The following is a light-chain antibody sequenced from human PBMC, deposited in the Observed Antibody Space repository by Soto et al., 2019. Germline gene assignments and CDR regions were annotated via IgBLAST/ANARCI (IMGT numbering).Light chain of an antibody. V-gene: IGKV3-11*01. CDR1: QSLSSN. Sequence: EIVLTQSPGTLSLSPGERATLSCRASQSLSSNLAWYQQKSGQAPRLLIYDASHRATGIPARFSGSGSGTDFTLAISSLEPEDFAVYYCQQSYSTPLTFGGGTKVQIK. CDR3: QQSYSTPLT. J-gene: IGKJ4*01. CDR2: DAS.